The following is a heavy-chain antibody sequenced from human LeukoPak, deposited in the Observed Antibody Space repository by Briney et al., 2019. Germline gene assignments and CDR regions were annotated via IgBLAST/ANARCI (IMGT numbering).Heavy chain of an antibody. V-gene: IGHV3-11*06. CDR3: ARDSRPYCSGGSCSLFDY. Sequence: GGSLRLSCAASGFTFSDYYMSWIRQAPGKGLEWVSSISSSSSYIYYADSVKGRFTISRHNAKNSLYLQMNSLRAEDTAVYYCARDSRPYCSGGSCSLFDYWGQGTLVTVSS. CDR1: GFTFSDYY. D-gene: IGHD2-15*01. CDR2: ISSSSSYI. J-gene: IGHJ4*02.